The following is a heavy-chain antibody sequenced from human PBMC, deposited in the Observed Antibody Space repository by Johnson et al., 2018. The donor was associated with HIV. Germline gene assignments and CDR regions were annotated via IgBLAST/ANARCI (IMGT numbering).Heavy chain of an antibody. Sequence: VQLLESGGGVVQPGRSLRLSCAASGFSFSSYAMHWVRQAPGKGLEYVSAISSNGGSTYYANSVKGRFTISRYNSKNTLYLQMGSLRAEDMAVYYCARDRYSYGQPMHTFDIWGQGTMVTVSS. CDR3: ARDRYSYGQPMHTFDI. CDR2: ISSNGGST. J-gene: IGHJ3*02. V-gene: IGHV3-64*01. CDR1: GFSFSSYA. D-gene: IGHD5-18*01.